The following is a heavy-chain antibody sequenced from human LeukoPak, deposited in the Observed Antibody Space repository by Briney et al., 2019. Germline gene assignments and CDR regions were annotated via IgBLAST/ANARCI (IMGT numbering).Heavy chain of an antibody. CDR2: INHSGST. Sequence: PSETLSLTCAVYGGSFSGYYWSWIRQPPGKGLEWIGEINHSGSTNYNPSLKSRVTISVDTSKNQFSLKLSSVTAADTAVYYCARGPPQPYYYDGSGYYFDYWGQGTLVTVSS. CDR3: ARGPPQPYYYDGSGYYFDY. CDR1: GGSFSGYY. V-gene: IGHV4-34*01. J-gene: IGHJ4*02. D-gene: IGHD3-22*01.